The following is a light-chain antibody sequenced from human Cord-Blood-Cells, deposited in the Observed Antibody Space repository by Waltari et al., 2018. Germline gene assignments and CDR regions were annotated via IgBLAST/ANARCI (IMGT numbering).Light chain of an antibody. Sequence: QSALTQPASVSGSPGQSITISCTGTSSDVGSYNLVSWYQQHPGKAPKLRIYEGSKRTSGVSNRFSGSKSGNTASLTITGLRAEDEADYYCCSYAGSSTNWVFGGGTKLTVL. CDR3: CSYAGSSTNWV. CDR1: SSDVGSYNL. V-gene: IGLV2-23*01. CDR2: EGS. J-gene: IGLJ3*02.